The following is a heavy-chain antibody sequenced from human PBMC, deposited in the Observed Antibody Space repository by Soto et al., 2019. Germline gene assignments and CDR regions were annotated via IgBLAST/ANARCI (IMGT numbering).Heavy chain of an antibody. CDR1: GFILSEHH. CDR2: ISSTGKTL. D-gene: IGHD5-12*01. CDR3: ARDYLRWRDGYQIWPIAFDI. Sequence: QVKLVESGGGLVQPGGSLRLSCEASGFILSEHHLTWFRQAPGKVVEWISYISSTGKTLDYADSVKGRFTMSRDSAKNSLYLQMDSLRAEDTAVYFCARDYLRWRDGYQIWPIAFDIWGQGTMVTVSS. J-gene: IGHJ3*02. V-gene: IGHV3-11*01.